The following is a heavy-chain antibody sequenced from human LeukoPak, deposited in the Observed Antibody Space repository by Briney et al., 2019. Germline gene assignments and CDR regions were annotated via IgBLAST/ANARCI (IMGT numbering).Heavy chain of an antibody. V-gene: IGHV3-21*01. J-gene: IGHJ4*02. CDR3: ARGSGVQVRSSLDY. CDR2: ISSSGTYI. D-gene: IGHD3-10*01. CDR1: AFTFSTYS. Sequence: GGSLRLSCAASAFTFSTYSMNWVRQAPGKGLEWVSSISSSGTYIYYANSLKGRFTISRDNAKNSLHLQMNSLRAEDTAVYYCARGSGVQVRSSLDYWGQGTPVTVSS.